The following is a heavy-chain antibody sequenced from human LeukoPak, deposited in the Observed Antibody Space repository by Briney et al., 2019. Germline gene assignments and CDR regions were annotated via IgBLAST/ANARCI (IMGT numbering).Heavy chain of an antibody. D-gene: IGHD3-22*01. CDR3: ARGFHRRLYDSSAYYSD. J-gene: IGHJ4*02. Sequence: GGSLRLSCAASGFTFSSYEMNWVRHAPGKGLEWVSYISSSGSTIYYADSLKGRFTISRDNAKNSLYLQMNSLRAEDTAVYYCARGFHRRLYDSSAYYSDWGQGTLVTVSS. CDR2: ISSSGSTI. CDR1: GFTFSSYE. V-gene: IGHV3-48*03.